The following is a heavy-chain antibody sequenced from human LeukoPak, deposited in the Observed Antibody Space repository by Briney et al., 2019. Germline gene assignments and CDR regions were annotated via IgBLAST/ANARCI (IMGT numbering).Heavy chain of an antibody. V-gene: IGHV1-18*01. Sequence: ASVTVSFKASGYTFTSYGISWVRQAPGQGLEWMGWISAYNGNTNYAQKLQGRVTMTTDTSTSTAYMELRSLRSDDTAVYYCATRIAVAGTLDYWGQGTLVTVSS. J-gene: IGHJ4*02. D-gene: IGHD6-19*01. CDR2: ISAYNGNT. CDR1: GYTFTSYG. CDR3: ATRIAVAGTLDY.